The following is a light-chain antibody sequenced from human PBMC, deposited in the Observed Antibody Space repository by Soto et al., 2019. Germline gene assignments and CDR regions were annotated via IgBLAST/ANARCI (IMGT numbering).Light chain of an antibody. CDR3: QQYGSSSWT. J-gene: IGKJ1*01. Sequence: EIVLTQSPGTLSLSPGERATLSCRASQSVSSNYLAWFQQKPGQAPRLLIYGASSRATGIPDRFRGSGSGTDFTLTSSRLEPEDFAGYYCQQYGSSSWTFGQGTKVEIK. CDR1: QSVSSNY. V-gene: IGKV3-20*01. CDR2: GAS.